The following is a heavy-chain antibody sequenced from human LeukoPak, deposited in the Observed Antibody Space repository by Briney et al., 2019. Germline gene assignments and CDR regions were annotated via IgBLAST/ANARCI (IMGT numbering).Heavy chain of an antibody. CDR1: GFTFSSYA. J-gene: IGHJ4*02. V-gene: IGHV3-23*01. Sequence: GGSLRLSCAASGFTFSSYAMSWVRQAPGKGLEWVSGISGSGGSTYYADSVKGRFTISRDNSKNTLYLHMNSLRAEDTAVYFCAKREYYDSSGYSDFWGQGTLVTVSS. CDR3: AKREYYDSSGYSDF. D-gene: IGHD3-22*01. CDR2: ISGSGGST.